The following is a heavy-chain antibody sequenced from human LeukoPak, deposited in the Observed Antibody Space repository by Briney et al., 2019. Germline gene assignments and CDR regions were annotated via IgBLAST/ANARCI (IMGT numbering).Heavy chain of an antibody. D-gene: IGHD6-13*01. J-gene: IGHJ6*02. CDR2: IYTSGSI. Sequence: SETLSLTCTVSGGSISRGSYYWSWIRQPAGKGLEWIWRIYTSGSINYNPSLKSRLTISVDTSKNQFSLKLSSVTAADTAVYYCARDSSSWDYYYYGMDVWGQGTTVTVSS. CDR3: ARDSSSWDYYYYGMDV. CDR1: GGSISRGSYY. V-gene: IGHV4-61*02.